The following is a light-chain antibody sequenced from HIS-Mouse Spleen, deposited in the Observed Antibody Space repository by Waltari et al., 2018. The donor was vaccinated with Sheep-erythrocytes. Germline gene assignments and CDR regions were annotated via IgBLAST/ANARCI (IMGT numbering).Light chain of an antibody. CDR3: QAWDSSTVV. V-gene: IGLV3-1*01. CDR1: KLGDKY. CDR2: QDS. Sequence: SYELTQPPSVSVSPGQTASITCSGDKLGDKYACWYQQNPGQSPVLVIYQDSKRPSVIPGRFSGSNSGNAATLTISGTQAMDEADYYCQAWDSSTVVFGGGTKLTVL. J-gene: IGLJ2*01.